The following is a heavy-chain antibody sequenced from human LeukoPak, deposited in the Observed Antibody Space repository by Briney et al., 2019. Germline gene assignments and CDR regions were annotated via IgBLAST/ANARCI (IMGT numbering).Heavy chain of an antibody. CDR2: ISGSGGST. CDR3: AKGRGDYDILTGPDY. V-gene: IGHV3-23*01. J-gene: IGHJ4*02. Sequence: GGTLRLSCAASGFTFSSYGMSWVRQAPGKGLEWVSAISGSGGSTYYANSVKGRFTISRDNSKNTLYLQMNSLRAEDTAVYYCAKGRGDYDILTGPDYWGQGTLVTVSS. CDR1: GFTFSSYG. D-gene: IGHD3-9*01.